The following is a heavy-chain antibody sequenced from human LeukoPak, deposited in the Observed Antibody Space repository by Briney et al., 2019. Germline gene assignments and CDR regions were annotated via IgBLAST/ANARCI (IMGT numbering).Heavy chain of an antibody. J-gene: IGHJ6*03. Sequence: TGGSLRLSCAVSGFTFSTYTMNWVRQAPGKGLEWVSSISSSSNYIYYADSVRGRFTISRDNAKSSLSLQMNSLRAEDTAVYYCARDRLLEDRDYNSYYYMDVWGIGTTVTVSS. D-gene: IGHD1-1*01. V-gene: IGHV3-21*01. CDR1: GFTFSTYT. CDR2: ISSSSNYI. CDR3: ARDRLLEDRDYNSYYYMDV.